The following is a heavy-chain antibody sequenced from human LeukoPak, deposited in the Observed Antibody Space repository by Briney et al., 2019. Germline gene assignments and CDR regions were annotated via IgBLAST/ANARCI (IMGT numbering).Heavy chain of an antibody. Sequence: PGGSLRLSCAASGFTFSSYSMNWVRQAPGKGLEWVSYISSSSSTIYYADSVKGRFTISRDNAKNSLYLRMNSLRAEDTAVYYCARALVAAARNFDYWGQGTLVTVSS. CDR3: ARALVAAARNFDY. J-gene: IGHJ4*02. V-gene: IGHV3-48*01. D-gene: IGHD6-13*01. CDR2: ISSSSSTI. CDR1: GFTFSSYS.